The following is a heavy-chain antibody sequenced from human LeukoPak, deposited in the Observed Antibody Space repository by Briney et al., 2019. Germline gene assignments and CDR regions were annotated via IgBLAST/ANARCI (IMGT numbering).Heavy chain of an antibody. CDR2: ISAYNGNT. CDR1: GYTFTSYG. D-gene: IGHD6-13*01. V-gene: IGHV1-18*04. J-gene: IGHJ4*02. Sequence: ASVKVSCKASGYTFTSYGISWVRQAPGQGLEWMGWISAYNGNTNYAQKLQDRVTMTTDKSTSTAYMELRSLRSDDTAVYYCARSRRYSRRWYYFDYWGQGTLVTVSS. CDR3: ARSRRYSRRWYYFDY.